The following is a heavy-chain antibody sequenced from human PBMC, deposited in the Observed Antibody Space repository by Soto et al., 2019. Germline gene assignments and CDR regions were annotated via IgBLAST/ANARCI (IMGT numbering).Heavy chain of an antibody. D-gene: IGHD3-3*01. CDR1: GFTFSNYG. J-gene: IGHJ4*02. V-gene: IGHV3-30*03. CDR2: ISYDGNNR. Sequence: GGSLRLSCAASGFTFSNYGMHWVRHAPGKGLEWVAVISYDGNNRYYGDSVKGRFTISRDNSKNTVYLQMNSLRVEDTAVYYCASTWSGYYYFDSWGQGTLVTVSS. CDR3: ASTWSGYYYFDS.